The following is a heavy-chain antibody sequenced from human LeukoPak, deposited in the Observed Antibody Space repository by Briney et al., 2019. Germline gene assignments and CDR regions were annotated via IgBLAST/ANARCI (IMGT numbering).Heavy chain of an antibody. CDR2: IKQGGGET. CDR1: GFTFSNYW. CDR3: ARGADGAFDY. J-gene: IGHJ4*02. Sequence: HPGGSLRLSCAASGFTFSNYWMNWVRQAPGKGLEWVANIKQGGGETYNVDSVKGRFTISRDNAKNSLYLQMNSLRVEDTAVYYCARGADGAFDYWGQGILVTVSS. V-gene: IGHV3-7*01. D-gene: IGHD5-24*01.